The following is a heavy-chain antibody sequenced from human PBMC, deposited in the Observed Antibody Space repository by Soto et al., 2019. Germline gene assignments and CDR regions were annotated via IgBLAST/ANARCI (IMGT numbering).Heavy chain of an antibody. CDR2: ISAYNGNT. D-gene: IGHD4-17*01. J-gene: IGHJ4*02. CDR1: GGTFSSYA. CDR3: ARDLHGDPYY. V-gene: IGHV1-18*01. Sequence: ASVKVSCKASGGTFSSYAISWVRQAPGQGLEWMGWISAYNGNTNYAQKLQGRVTMTTDTPTSTAYMELRSLRSDDTAVYYCARDLHGDPYYWGQGTLVTVSS.